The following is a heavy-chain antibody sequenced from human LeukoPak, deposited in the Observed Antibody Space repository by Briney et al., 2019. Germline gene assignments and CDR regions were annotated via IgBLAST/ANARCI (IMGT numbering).Heavy chain of an antibody. CDR3: ARDLGTSGWYTFDF. CDR2: TYYRSKWYD. J-gene: IGHJ5*01. Sequence: SQTLSLTCAISGDSVSSKNGAWNWIRQSTSRGLEWLGRTYYRSKWYDGYADSVKGRVTISPDPSKNQFSLHVYSVTPEDTAVYYCARDLGTSGWYTFDFWGQGTLVTVSS. V-gene: IGHV6-1*01. CDR1: GDSVSSKNGA. D-gene: IGHD6-19*01.